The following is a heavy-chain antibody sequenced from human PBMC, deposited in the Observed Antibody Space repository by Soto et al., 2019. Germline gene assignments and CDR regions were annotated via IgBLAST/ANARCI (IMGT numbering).Heavy chain of an antibody. V-gene: IGHV1-69*01. D-gene: IGHD3-22*01. CDR2: IIPIFGTA. CDR3: ARGLGHASRAYYQAY. CDR1: GGTFSSNT. J-gene: IGHJ4*02. Sequence: QVQLVQSGAEVKKPGSSVKVSCKASGGTFSSNTISWVRQAPGQGLEWMGGIIPIFGTANYAQKFQGRVTITADESTSTAYMELRSLRSVDTEEYYCARGLGHASRAYYQAYWGQGTLITVSS.